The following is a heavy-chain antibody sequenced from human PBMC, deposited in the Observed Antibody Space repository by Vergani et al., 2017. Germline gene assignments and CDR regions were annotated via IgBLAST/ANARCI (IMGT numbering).Heavy chain of an antibody. CDR3: ARALAGYDFWSGYYDYYYYMDG. Sequence: QVQLQESGPGLVKPSQTLSLTCTVSGGSISSGGYYWSWIRQHPGKGLEGIGYIYYSGSTYYNPSLKSRVTISVDTSKNQFSLKLSSVTAADTAVYYCARALAGYDFWSGYYDYYYYMDGWGKGTTVTVSS. D-gene: IGHD3-3*01. V-gene: IGHV4-31*03. CDR1: GGSISSGGYY. J-gene: IGHJ6*03. CDR2: IYYSGST.